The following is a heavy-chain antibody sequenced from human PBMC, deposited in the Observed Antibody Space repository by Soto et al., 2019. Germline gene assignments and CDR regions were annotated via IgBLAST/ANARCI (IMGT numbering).Heavy chain of an antibody. J-gene: IGHJ3*01. Sequence: EVHLLESGGGLVQPGGSLRLSCAASGFTFSNHGMTWVRQAPGKGLECVSGISGNGFNTYYADSVKGRFTISRDNSRNRMYLQMNSLRVEDAALYYCARRVDYGDFVLDFSGQGTMVTVSS. CDR1: GFTFSNHG. V-gene: IGHV3-23*01. D-gene: IGHD4-17*01. CDR3: ARRVDYGDFVLDF. CDR2: ISGNGFNT.